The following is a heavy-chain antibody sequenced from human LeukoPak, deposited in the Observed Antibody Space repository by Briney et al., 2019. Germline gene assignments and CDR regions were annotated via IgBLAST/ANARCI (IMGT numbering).Heavy chain of an antibody. CDR1: GFIFSNYA. J-gene: IGHJ4*02. CDR2: IKQDGSEK. V-gene: IGHV3-7*03. Sequence: GGSLRLSCAASGFIFSNYAMSWVRQAPGKGLEWVANIKQDGSEKYYVDSVKGRFTISRDNAKNSLYLQMNSLRAEDTALYYCARRYFDYWGQGTLVTVSS. CDR3: ARRYFDY.